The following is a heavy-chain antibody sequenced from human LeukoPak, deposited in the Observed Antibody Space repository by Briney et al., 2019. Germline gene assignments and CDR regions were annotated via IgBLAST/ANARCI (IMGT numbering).Heavy chain of an antibody. CDR1: GFTFSSYS. CDR3: ARVPHFWSGYGYMDV. V-gene: IGHV3-48*01. J-gene: IGHJ6*03. Sequence: PGGSLRLSCAASGFTFSSYSMNWVRQAPGKGLEWVSYISSSSSTIYYADSVKGRFTISRDNAKNSLYLQMNSLRAEDTAVYYCARVPHFWSGYGYMDVWGKGTTVTVSS. CDR2: ISSSSSTI. D-gene: IGHD3-3*02.